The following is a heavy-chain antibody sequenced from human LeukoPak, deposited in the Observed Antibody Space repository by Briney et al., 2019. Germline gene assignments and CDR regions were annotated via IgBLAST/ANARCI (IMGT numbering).Heavy chain of an antibody. D-gene: IGHD3-22*01. Sequence: SVKVSCKASGGTFSSYAISWVRQAPGQGLEWMGRIIPIFGTANYAQKFQGRVTITTDESTSTAYMELSSLRSEDTAVYYCAGGLYDSSGYYRGFGYWGQGTLVTVSS. CDR1: GGTFSSYA. CDR2: IIPIFGTA. CDR3: AGGLYDSSGYYRGFGY. J-gene: IGHJ4*02. V-gene: IGHV1-69*05.